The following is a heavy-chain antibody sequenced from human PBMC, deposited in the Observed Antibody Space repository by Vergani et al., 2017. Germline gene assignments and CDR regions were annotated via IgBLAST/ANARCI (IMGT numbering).Heavy chain of an antibody. V-gene: IGHV1-18*04. CDR3: ARGLLVAARGKKGILRVLGY. D-gene: IGHD5-12*01. CDR1: GYTFTSYG. J-gene: IGHJ4*02. Sequence: QVQLVQSGAEVKKPGASVKVSCKASGYTFTSYGISWVRQAPGQGLEWMGWISAYNGNTGYAQKFQGRVTMTRNTSISTAYMELSSLRSEDTAVYYCARGLLVAARGKKGILRVLGYWGQGTLVTVSS. CDR2: ISAYNGNT.